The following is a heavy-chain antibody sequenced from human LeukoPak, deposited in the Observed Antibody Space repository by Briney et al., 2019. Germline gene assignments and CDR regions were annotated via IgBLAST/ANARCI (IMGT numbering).Heavy chain of an antibody. V-gene: IGHV3-23*01. CDR3: ARDSRSDIVATISAFDI. Sequence: GGTLRLSCAASGFTFSSYGMSWVRQAPGEGLEWVSAISDSGGSTYYTDSVKGRFTISRDNSKNTLYLQMNGLRAEDTAVYYCARDSRSDIVATISAFDIWGQGTMVTVSS. D-gene: IGHD5-12*01. CDR1: GFTFSSYG. CDR2: ISDSGGST. J-gene: IGHJ3*02.